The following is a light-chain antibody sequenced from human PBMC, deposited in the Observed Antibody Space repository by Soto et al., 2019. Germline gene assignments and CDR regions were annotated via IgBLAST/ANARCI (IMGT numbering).Light chain of an antibody. J-gene: IGKJ4*01. V-gene: IGKV3-15*01. Sequence: IVMTLSPATPAVSPVERPILSCRSSQSVSSCLAWYQQKPGQAPKLLIYGASNWATGVPARFSGSGSGTEFTLTISSLQSGDFAIYYCQQYNNWPLTFGGGTKVDIK. CDR1: QSVSSC. CDR2: GAS. CDR3: QQYNNWPLT.